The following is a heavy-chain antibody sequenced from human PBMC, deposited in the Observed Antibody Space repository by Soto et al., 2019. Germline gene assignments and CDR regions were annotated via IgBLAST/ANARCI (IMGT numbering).Heavy chain of an antibody. D-gene: IGHD6-19*01. CDR1: GFTFSDYA. J-gene: IGHJ4*01. CDR3: ARDSSGWYKFDY. Sequence: PGGSLRLSCVASGFTFSDYAMDWVRQAPGKGLEWVTVISRDGTNKYYADSVKGRFTISRDNSKNTLYLQMNSLTVEDTALYYCARDSSGWYKFDYWGHGTVVTVSS. V-gene: IGHV3-30-3*01. CDR2: ISRDGTNK.